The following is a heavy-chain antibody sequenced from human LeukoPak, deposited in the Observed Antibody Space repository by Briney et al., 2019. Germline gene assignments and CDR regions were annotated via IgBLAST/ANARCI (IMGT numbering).Heavy chain of an antibody. CDR2: INWNGGST. Sequence: GGSLRLSCAASGFTFDDYGMSWVRQAPGKGLEWVSGINWNGGSTGYADSVKGRFTISRDNAKNSLYLQMNSLRAEDTALYYCARELHNYYDSSGYYYHRLFGGRGFDYWGQGTLVTVSS. CDR1: GFTFDDYG. D-gene: IGHD3-22*01. V-gene: IGHV3-20*04. CDR3: ARELHNYYDSSGYYYHRLFGGRGFDY. J-gene: IGHJ4*02.